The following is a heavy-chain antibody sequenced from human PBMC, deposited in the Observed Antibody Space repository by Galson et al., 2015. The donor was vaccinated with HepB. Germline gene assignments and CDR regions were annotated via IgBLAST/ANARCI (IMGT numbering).Heavy chain of an antibody. Sequence: SETLSLTCTISGASLSNSFWRWIRESPGKGLEWIGYIYSTGIAKYTPSLQSRVTIFIDISKKQVSLKLDSVTAADTARYYCVKGGADYGNFWGQGILVTVSS. D-gene: IGHD4-17*01. CDR1: GASLSNSF. CDR3: VKGGADYGNF. CDR2: IYSTGIA. J-gene: IGHJ4*02. V-gene: IGHV4-59*01.